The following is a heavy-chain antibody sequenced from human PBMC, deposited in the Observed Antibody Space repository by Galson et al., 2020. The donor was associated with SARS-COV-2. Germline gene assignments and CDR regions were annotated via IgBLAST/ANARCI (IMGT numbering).Heavy chain of an antibody. D-gene: IGHD3-10*01. CDR3: ATAFRGLGGSYCLDN. CDR1: GFIFSTYT. J-gene: IGHJ4*02. V-gene: IGHV3-48*01. CDR2: ISSSGRTI. Sequence: GESLKISCEASGFIFSTYTMNWVRQAPGKGLEWISYISSSGRTIYYADSVKGRFTVSRDNAKNSLYLQLNNLRAEDTAVYFCATAFRGLGGSYCLDNWGQGTLVTVSS.